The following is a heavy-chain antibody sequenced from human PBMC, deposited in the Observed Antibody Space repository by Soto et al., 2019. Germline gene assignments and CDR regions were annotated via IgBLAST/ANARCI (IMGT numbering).Heavy chain of an antibody. CDR2: IYPGDSNI. V-gene: IGHV5-51*01. Sequence: GQSLKISCQASGYIFHNYWIGWVLQMPGKGLEWLGIIYPGDSNIRYNPSFQGQVTISADKSLSTSYLNWSSLKASATAMYYCARQRYFDYWGQGTLVTVSS. CDR1: GYIFHNYW. CDR3: ARQRYFDY. J-gene: IGHJ4*02.